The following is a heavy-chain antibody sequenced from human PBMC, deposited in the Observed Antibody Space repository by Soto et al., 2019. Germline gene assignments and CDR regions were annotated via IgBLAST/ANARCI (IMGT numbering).Heavy chain of an antibody. D-gene: IGHD5-18*01. Sequence: ASVKVSCKASGYTFTSYAMHCVRQAPGQRLEWMGWINAGNGNTKYSQKFQGRVTITRDTSASTAYMELSSLRSEDTAVYYCARGYSYGFFDYWGQGTLVTVSS. J-gene: IGHJ4*02. V-gene: IGHV1-3*01. CDR1: GYTFTSYA. CDR2: INAGNGNT. CDR3: ARGYSYGFFDY.